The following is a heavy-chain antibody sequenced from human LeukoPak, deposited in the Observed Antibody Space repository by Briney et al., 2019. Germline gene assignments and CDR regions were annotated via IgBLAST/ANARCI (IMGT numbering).Heavy chain of an antibody. D-gene: IGHD2-2*01. J-gene: IGHJ4*02. CDR2: IYPGDSDT. Sequence: VESLKISCKGSGYSFTSNWIGWVRQMPGKGLEWMGIIYPGDSDTRYSPSFQGQVTISADKSISTAYLQWSSLKASDTGMYYCARPSTAANDYWGQGTLVTVSS. CDR1: GYSFTSNW. V-gene: IGHV5-51*01. CDR3: ARPSTAANDY.